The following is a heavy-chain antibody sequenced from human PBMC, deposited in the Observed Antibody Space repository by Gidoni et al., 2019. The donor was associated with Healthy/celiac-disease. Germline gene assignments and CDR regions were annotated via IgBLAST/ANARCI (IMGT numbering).Heavy chain of an antibody. CDR1: GFTFSDYY. D-gene: IGHD2-2*01. J-gene: IGHJ6*02. Sequence: QVQLVESGGGLVKPGGSLRLSCAASGFTFSDYYMSWIRQAPGKGLEWVSYISSSGSTIYYADSVKGRFTISRDNAKNSLYLQINSLRAEDTAVYYCARDRFGDCSSTSCYRVYYGMDVWGQGTTVTVSS. V-gene: IGHV3-11*01. CDR3: ARDRFGDCSSTSCYRVYYGMDV. CDR2: ISSSGSTI.